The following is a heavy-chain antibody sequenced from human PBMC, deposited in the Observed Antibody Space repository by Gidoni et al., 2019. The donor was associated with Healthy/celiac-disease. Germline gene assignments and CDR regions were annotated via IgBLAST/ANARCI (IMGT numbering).Heavy chain of an antibody. Sequence: QITLKESGPTLVKPTQTLTLTCTFSGFSLSTSGVGVGWIRQPPGKALEWLALIYWNDDKRYSPSLKSRLTITKDTSKNQVVHTMTNMDPVDTATYYCAHRLTGGSGSYFVEATPPPGNDAFDIWGQGTMVTVSS. CDR1: GFSLSTSGVG. D-gene: IGHD3-10*01. J-gene: IGHJ3*02. CDR3: AHRLTGGSGSYFVEATPPPGNDAFDI. V-gene: IGHV2-5*01. CDR2: IYWNDDK.